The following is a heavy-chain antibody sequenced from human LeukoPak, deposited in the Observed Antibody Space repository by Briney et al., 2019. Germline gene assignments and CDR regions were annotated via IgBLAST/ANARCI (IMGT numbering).Heavy chain of an antibody. V-gene: IGHV3-23*01. D-gene: IGHD5-18*01. Sequence: GGSLRLSCAASGFTFSNYVMSWVRQAPGKGLEWVSGISGSGGSIYYADSVKGRFTISRDSSKNTLNLQMNSLRAKDTAVYYCAKHGDTAMWLDYWGQGTLVTVSS. CDR3: AKHGDTAMWLDY. CDR2: ISGSGGSI. CDR1: GFTFSNYV. J-gene: IGHJ4*02.